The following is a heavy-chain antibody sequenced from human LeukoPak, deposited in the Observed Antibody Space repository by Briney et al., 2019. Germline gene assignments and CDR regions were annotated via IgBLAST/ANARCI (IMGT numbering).Heavy chain of an antibody. CDR3: ARDNSGYCSGGSCYHFDY. D-gene: IGHD2-15*01. Sequence: SETLSLTCTVSGSSISSYYWSWIRQPPGKALEWSGYIYYSGTTNYNPSLKSRVTISVDTSKNQFSLKLSSVTAADTAVYYCARDNSGYCSGGSCYHFDYWGQGTLVTVSS. J-gene: IGHJ4*02. CDR2: IYYSGTT. V-gene: IGHV4-59*01. CDR1: GSSISSYY.